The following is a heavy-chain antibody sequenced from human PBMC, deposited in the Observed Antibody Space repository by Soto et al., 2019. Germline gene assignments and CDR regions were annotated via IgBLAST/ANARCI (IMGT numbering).Heavy chain of an antibody. Sequence: SVKVSCKASGGTFSSYAISWVRQAPGQGLEWMGGIIPIFGTANYAQKVQGRVTITADESTSTAYMELSSLRSEDTAVYYCARGMVRGVITYYRMDVWGQGTTVTVSS. CDR1: GGTFSSYA. D-gene: IGHD3-10*01. J-gene: IGHJ6*02. CDR3: ARGMVRGVITYYRMDV. CDR2: IIPIFGTA. V-gene: IGHV1-69*13.